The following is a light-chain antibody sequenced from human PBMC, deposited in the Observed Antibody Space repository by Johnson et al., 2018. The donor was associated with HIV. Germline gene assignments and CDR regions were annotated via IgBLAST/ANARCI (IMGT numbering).Light chain of an antibody. CDR2: DNN. J-gene: IGLJ1*01. V-gene: IGLV1-51*01. CDR3: GTCHSSLSPYV. CDR1: SSNIGNNY. Sequence: QSVLTQPPSLSAAPGQKVTISCSGSSSNIGNNYVSWYQQLPGTAPKLLIYDNNKRPSGIPDRFSGSKSGTSATLGITGLQTGDEADYYCGTCHSSLSPYVFGTGTKVTV.